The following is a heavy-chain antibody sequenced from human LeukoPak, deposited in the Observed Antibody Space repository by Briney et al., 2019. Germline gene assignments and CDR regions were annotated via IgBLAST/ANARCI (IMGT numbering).Heavy chain of an antibody. CDR2: INHSGST. CDR3: AREEYYYDSSGYGDY. J-gene: IGHJ4*02. D-gene: IGHD3-22*01. Sequence: SETLSLTCAVYGGSFSGYYWSWIRQPPGKGPERIGEINHSGSTNYNPSLKSRVTISVDTSKNQFSLKLSSVTAADTAVYYCAREEYYYDSSGYGDYWGQGTLVTVSS. CDR1: GGSFSGYY. V-gene: IGHV4-34*01.